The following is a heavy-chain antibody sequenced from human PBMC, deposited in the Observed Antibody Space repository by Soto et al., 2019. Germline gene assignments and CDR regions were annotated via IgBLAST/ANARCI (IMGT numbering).Heavy chain of an antibody. Sequence: SETLSLTCTVSGGSISSGCYYWSWIRQQPGKGLEWIGYIYYSGSTYYSPSLKSRVTMSVDTSKNQFSLKLSSVTAADTAVYYCARDWSTVTYYYYGMDVWGQGTTVTVSS. J-gene: IGHJ6*02. CDR1: GGSISSGCYY. CDR2: IYYSGST. V-gene: IGHV4-30-4*08. CDR3: ARDWSTVTYYYYGMDV. D-gene: IGHD4-4*01.